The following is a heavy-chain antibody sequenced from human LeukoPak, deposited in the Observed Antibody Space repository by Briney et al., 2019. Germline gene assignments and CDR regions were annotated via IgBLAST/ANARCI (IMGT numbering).Heavy chain of an antibody. CDR2: INPNSGGT. CDR3: AREAPHCTNGVCYHWFDP. Sequence: ASVKVSCKASGYTFTGYYMHWVRQAPGQGLEWMGWINPNSGGTNYAQKFQGRVTITRDTSINTAYMELSRLRSDDTAVYYCAREAPHCTNGVCYHWFDPWGQGTLVTVSS. J-gene: IGHJ5*02. CDR1: GYTFTGYY. D-gene: IGHD2-8*01. V-gene: IGHV1-2*02.